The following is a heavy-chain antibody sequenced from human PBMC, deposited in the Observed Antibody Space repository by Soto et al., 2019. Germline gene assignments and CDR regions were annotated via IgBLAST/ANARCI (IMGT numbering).Heavy chain of an antibody. Sequence: GGSLRLSCAASGFTFSSYAMSWVRQAPGKGLEWVSAISGSGGSTYYADSVKGRFTISRDNSKNTLYLQMNSLRAEDTAVYYCARVVVPAAISLCWDVWGKGTTVTVSS. CDR3: ARVVVPAAISLCWDV. V-gene: IGHV3-23*01. CDR1: GFTFSSYA. D-gene: IGHD2-2*01. J-gene: IGHJ6*04. CDR2: ISGSGGST.